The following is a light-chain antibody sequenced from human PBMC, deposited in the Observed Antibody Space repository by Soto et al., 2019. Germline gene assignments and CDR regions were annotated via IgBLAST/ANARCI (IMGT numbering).Light chain of an antibody. CDR3: QQRRDWPRGFT. V-gene: IGKV3-11*01. Sequence: EIVLTQSPATLSLSPGERATLSCGASQSISTYVAWYQQKPGQAPRLLISDASNRATGIPVRISASGSGTDFTLTISSLETEDFGVYYCQQRRDWPRGFTFGQGTTLEIK. J-gene: IGKJ2*01. CDR1: QSISTY. CDR2: DAS.